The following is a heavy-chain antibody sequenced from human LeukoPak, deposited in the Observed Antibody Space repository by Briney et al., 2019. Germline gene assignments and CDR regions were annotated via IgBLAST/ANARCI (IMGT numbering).Heavy chain of an antibody. D-gene: IGHD5-18*01. Sequence: ASVKVSCKASGYTFTSYDINWVRQATGQGLEWMGWMNPNSGNTGYAQKFQGRVTMTRNTSISTAYMELSSLSSEDTAVYYCASGGYSYGYFYYGMDVWGQGTTVTVSS. V-gene: IGHV1-8*01. CDR3: ASGGYSYGYFYYGMDV. CDR1: GYTFTSYD. J-gene: IGHJ6*02. CDR2: MNPNSGNT.